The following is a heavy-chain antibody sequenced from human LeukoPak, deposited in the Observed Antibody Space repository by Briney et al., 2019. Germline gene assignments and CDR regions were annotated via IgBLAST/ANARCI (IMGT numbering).Heavy chain of an antibody. J-gene: IGHJ4*02. V-gene: IGHV1-3*03. CDR1: GYTFTSYA. D-gene: IGHD2-15*01. CDR3: ARAGGYCGRISCPYYFDY. Sequence: GASVKVSCKASGYTFTSYAMHWVRQAPGQRLEWMGWINAGNGNTKYSQEFQGRVTITRDTSASTAYMELSSLRSEDTAVYYCARAGGYCGRISCPYYFDYWGQGSLVAVSS. CDR2: INAGNGNT.